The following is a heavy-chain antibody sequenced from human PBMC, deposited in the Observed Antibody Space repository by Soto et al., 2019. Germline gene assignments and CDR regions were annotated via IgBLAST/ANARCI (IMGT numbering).Heavy chain of an antibody. CDR3: AREVRGGFPGIFDK. D-gene: IGHD2-15*01. Sequence: QVQLQGSGPGQVKPSETLSLTYTVSGDSISDYFYWSWIRQPAGKGLEWIGRIYTDGTTKYNPSLKSRVTLSLDKSKNQFSLRLSSVTAADTAVYYFAREVRGGFPGIFDKWGRGSRVTVSS. CDR1: GDSISDYFY. J-gene: IGHJ4*02. CDR2: IYTDGTT. V-gene: IGHV4-4*07.